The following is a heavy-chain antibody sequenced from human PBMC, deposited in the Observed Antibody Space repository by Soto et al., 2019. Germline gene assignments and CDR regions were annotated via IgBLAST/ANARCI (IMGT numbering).Heavy chain of an antibody. CDR3: ARDKYYYDSRGYPIFDC. Sequence: WGSRRLSCAASGFTFSSYWMTWVRQDPGKGLEWVANIKQDVSEKYYVDSVKGRFTISRDNAKNSLYLQMNSLRAEDTAVYYCARDKYYYDSRGYPIFDCWGQGTMVTISS. D-gene: IGHD3-22*01. CDR2: IKQDVSEK. CDR1: GFTFSSYW. J-gene: IGHJ4*02. V-gene: IGHV3-7*03.